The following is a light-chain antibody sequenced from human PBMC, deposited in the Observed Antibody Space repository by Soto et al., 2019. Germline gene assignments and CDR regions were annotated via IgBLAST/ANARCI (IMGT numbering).Light chain of an antibody. CDR3: SSYAGSIYV. V-gene: IGLV2-8*01. CDR2: DVS. CDR1: SSDVGGYNY. Sequence: QSALTQPPSASGSPGHSVTISCTGTSSDVGGYNYVSWYQQHPGKAPKLMIYDVSNRPSGVPDRFSGSKSGNTASLTVSGLQAEDEADYYCSSYAGSIYVFGTGTKLTVL. J-gene: IGLJ1*01.